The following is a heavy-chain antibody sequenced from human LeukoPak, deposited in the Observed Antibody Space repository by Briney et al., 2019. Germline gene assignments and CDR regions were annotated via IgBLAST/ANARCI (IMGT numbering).Heavy chain of an antibody. J-gene: IGHJ4*02. D-gene: IGHD6-19*01. CDR1: GGTFSSYA. Sequence: APVKVSCKASGGTFSSYAISWVRQAPGQGLEWMGRIIPIFGTANYAQKFQGRVTITTDESTSTAYMELSSLRSEDTAVYYCARDPYSSGRFDYWGQGTLVTVSS. V-gene: IGHV1-69*05. CDR3: ARDPYSSGRFDY. CDR2: IIPIFGTA.